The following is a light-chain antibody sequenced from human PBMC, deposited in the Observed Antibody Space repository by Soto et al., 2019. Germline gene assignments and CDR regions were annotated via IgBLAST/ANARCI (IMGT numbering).Light chain of an antibody. J-gene: IGKJ3*01. CDR1: RDISSW. CDR3: QSSNIVPFT. V-gene: IGKV1-12*01. Sequence: DIQMTQSPSSVSVSVGDRVTITCRASRDISSWLAWYQQKPGKAPKLLIHAASSVQSGVPSRFSGSGSGTDFTLTISSLQPEDVATYYCQSSNIVPFTFGPGTKVDLK. CDR2: AAS.